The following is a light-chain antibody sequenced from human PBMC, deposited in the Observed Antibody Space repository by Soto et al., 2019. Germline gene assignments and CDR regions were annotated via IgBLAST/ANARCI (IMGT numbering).Light chain of an antibody. V-gene: IGLV1-44*01. Sequence: QSVLTQPPSASGTPGQSVTISCSGRSSKIGSNTVDWHHQLPGTDPTHLIYHNDQRPSGVPDRFSASKSATSASLATSGPLYDDEADFFCSAWDAGRNVYVFGTGTKVTVL. CDR3: SAWDAGRNVYV. CDR2: HND. CDR1: SSKIGSNT. J-gene: IGLJ1*01.